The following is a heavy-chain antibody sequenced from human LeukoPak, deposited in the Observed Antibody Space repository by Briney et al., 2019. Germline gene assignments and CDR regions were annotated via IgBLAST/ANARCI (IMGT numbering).Heavy chain of an antibody. CDR2: ISGSGGST. D-gene: IGHD3-22*01. CDR3: AKADSSGYYVDFDY. V-gene: IGHV3-23*01. Sequence: AGGSLTLSCAASGFTFSTCSMNWVRQAPGKGLEWVSAISGSGGSTYYAGSVKGRFTISRDNSKNTLYLQMNSLRAEDTAVYYCAKADSSGYYVDFDYWGQGTLVTVSS. CDR1: GFTFSTCS. J-gene: IGHJ4*02.